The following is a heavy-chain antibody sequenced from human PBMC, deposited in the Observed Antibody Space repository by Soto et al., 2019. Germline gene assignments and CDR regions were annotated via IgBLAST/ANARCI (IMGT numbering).Heavy chain of an antibody. D-gene: IGHD3-16*01. CDR3: ARGDPPAPRSPVDY. CDR2: ISSSSSYI. J-gene: IGHJ4*02. Sequence: PGGSLRLSCAASGFTFSSYSMNWVRQAPGKGLEWVSSISSSSSYIYYADSVKGRFTISRDNAKNSLYLQMNSLRAEDTAVYYCARGDPPAPRSPVDYWGQGTLVTVSS. CDR1: GFTFSSYS. V-gene: IGHV3-21*01.